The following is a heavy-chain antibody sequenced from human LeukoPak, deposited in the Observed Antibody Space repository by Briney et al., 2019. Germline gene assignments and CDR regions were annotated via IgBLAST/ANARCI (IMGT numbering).Heavy chain of an antibody. D-gene: IGHD2-2*01. V-gene: IGHV3-30*03. CDR1: GFTFSSYG. Sequence: GGSLRLSCAASGFTFSSYGMHWARQAPGKGLEWVAVISYDGSNKYYADSVKGRFTISRDNSKNTVYLQMNSLRAEDTAVYYCARDLAISTSCFDYWGQGTLVTVSS. J-gene: IGHJ4*02. CDR2: ISYDGSNK. CDR3: ARDLAISTSCFDY.